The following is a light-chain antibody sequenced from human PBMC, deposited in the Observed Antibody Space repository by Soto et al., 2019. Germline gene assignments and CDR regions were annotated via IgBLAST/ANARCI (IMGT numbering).Light chain of an antibody. V-gene: IGKV3-11*01. CDR3: QQSGNWPPT. Sequence: EIVLTQSPATLSLSAGERATLSCRASQSISSYLAWYQQKPGQAPRLLIYDASNRATGIPPRFSGSGSGTDFTLTISSLEPEDFAVYFCQQSGNWPPTFGGGTKVDIK. CDR1: QSISSY. J-gene: IGKJ4*01. CDR2: DAS.